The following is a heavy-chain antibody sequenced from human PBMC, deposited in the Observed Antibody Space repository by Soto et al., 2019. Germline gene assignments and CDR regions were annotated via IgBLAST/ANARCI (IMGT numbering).Heavy chain of an antibody. Sequence: SETLSLTCTVSGGSISSYYWSWIRQPPGKGLEWIGYIYYSGSTNYNPSVKSRVTISVDTSKNQFSLKLSSVTAADTAVYYCARAGLEYSSSFDYWGQGTLVTVSS. CDR1: GGSISSYY. D-gene: IGHD6-6*01. J-gene: IGHJ4*02. V-gene: IGHV4-59*01. CDR3: ARAGLEYSSSFDY. CDR2: IYYSGST.